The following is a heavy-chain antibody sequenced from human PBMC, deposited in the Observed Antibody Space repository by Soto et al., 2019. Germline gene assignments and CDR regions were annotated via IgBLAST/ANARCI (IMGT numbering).Heavy chain of an antibody. Sequence: EVQLLESGGGLVQPGGSLRLSCAASGFTFSSYAMSWVRQAPGKGLEWVSAISGSGGSTYYADSVKGRFTISRDNSKNTLYLQMNSLRAEDTAVYYCAKVPYIVVVTAIRVDYWGQGTLVTVSS. J-gene: IGHJ4*02. CDR3: AKVPYIVVVTAIRVDY. CDR1: GFTFSSYA. D-gene: IGHD2-21*02. V-gene: IGHV3-23*01. CDR2: ISGSGGST.